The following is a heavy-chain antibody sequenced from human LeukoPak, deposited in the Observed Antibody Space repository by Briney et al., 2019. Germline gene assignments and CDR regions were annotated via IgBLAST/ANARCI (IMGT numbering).Heavy chain of an antibody. Sequence: SETLSLTCTVSGGSISNYYWTWIRQPPGKGLEWIGYIYYSGTTNYNPSLKSRVTISVDTSKNQFSLKLSSVTAADTAVYYCARYCSGTNCFAPLDYWGQGTLVTVSS. D-gene: IGHD2-15*01. J-gene: IGHJ4*02. CDR2: IYYSGTT. CDR1: GGSISNYY. V-gene: IGHV4-59*01. CDR3: ARYCSGTNCFAPLDY.